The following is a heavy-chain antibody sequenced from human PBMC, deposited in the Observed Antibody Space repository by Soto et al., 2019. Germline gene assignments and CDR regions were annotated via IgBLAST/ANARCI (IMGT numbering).Heavy chain of an antibody. V-gene: IGHV3-23*01. D-gene: IGHD3-22*01. CDR1: GFTFRNYG. CDR2: ISGSGGST. Sequence: GGSLRLSCAASGFTFRNYGMSWVRQAPGKGLEWVSAISGSGGSTYYADSVKGRFTISRDNSKNTLYLQMNSLRAEDTAVYYCAKVLPITMIVVVKPWFDPWGQGTLVTVSS. J-gene: IGHJ5*02. CDR3: AKVLPITMIVVVKPWFDP.